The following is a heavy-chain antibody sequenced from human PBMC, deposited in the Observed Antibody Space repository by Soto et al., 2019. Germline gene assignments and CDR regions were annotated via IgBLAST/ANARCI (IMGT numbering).Heavy chain of an antibody. CDR1: GFTFSSYG. CDR2: ISYDGSNK. J-gene: IGHJ6*02. CDR3: AKTLDGDYRWYYYGMDV. V-gene: IGHV3-30*18. D-gene: IGHD4-17*01. Sequence: QVQLVESGGGVVQPGRSLRLSCAASGFTFSSYGMHWVRQAPGKGLEWVAVISYDGSNKYYADSVKGRFTISRDNSKNXXYRPMNSLRAEDTAVYYCAKTLDGDYRWYYYGMDVWGQGTTVTVSS.